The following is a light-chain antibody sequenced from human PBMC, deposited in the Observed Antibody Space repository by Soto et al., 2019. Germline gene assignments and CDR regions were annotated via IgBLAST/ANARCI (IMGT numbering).Light chain of an antibody. CDR2: GAS. V-gene: IGKV3-15*01. CDR1: QSVSSN. CDR3: QQYNNWPPVFT. J-gene: IGKJ3*01. Sequence: EIVMTQSPATLSVSPGERATLSCRASQSVSSNLAWYQQKPGQAPRLLIYGASTRATGIPARFSGSGSGTEFTLTISSLQYEDFAVYYCQQYNNWPPVFTFGPGNKVDIK.